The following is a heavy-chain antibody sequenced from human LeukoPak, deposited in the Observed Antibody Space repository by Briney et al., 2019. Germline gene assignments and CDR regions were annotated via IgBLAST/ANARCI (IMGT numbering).Heavy chain of an antibody. Sequence: GASVKVSCKASGYTFTSYGISWVRQAPGQGLEWMGRIIPILGIANYAQKFQGRVTITADKSTSTAYMELSSLRSEDTAVYYCHESGGNISGPKYYFDYWGQGTLVTVSS. CDR2: IIPILGIA. D-gene: IGHD2-15*01. J-gene: IGHJ4*02. V-gene: IGHV1-69*04. CDR3: HESGGNISGPKYYFDY. CDR1: GYTFTSYG.